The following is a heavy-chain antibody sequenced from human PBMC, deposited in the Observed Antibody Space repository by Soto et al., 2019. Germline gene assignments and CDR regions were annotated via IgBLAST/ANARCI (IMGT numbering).Heavy chain of an antibody. CDR1: GFSLSTSGAA. J-gene: IGHJ5*02. CDR2: IYSDGDK. CDR3: AHRATMTIFGLIIDNGIWFDP. D-gene: IGHD3-3*01. V-gene: IGHV2-5*02. Sequence: QINLIESGPTLVKPTQTLTLTCTFSGFSLSTSGAAVGWVRQPPGRALEWLETIYSDGDKRYNAPLGNRLTITKDTSMNQVVLTLTNVDPADTATYYCAHRATMTIFGLIIDNGIWFDPWGQGTRVIVSS.